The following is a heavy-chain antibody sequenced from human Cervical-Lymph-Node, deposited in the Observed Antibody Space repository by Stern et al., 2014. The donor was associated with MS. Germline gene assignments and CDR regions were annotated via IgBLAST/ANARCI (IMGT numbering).Heavy chain of an antibody. D-gene: IGHD2-15*01. V-gene: IGHV1-18*01. CDR1: GYTFTSYG. Sequence: QVQLVQSGAEVKKPGASVKVSCKASGYTFTSYGISWVRQAPGQELEWMGLIIAYNGIPTYPQKLQGRVTMTTDTSTSTAYMELRSLRSDDTAVYYCARGLLGSENAFDIWGQGTMVTVSS. CDR2: IIAYNGIP. CDR3: ARGLLGSENAFDI. J-gene: IGHJ3*02.